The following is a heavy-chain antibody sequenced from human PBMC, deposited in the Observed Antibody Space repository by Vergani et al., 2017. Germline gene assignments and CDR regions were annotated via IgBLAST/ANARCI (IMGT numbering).Heavy chain of an antibody. CDR1: GGTFSSYA. J-gene: IGHJ6*02. CDR2: IIPIFGTA. D-gene: IGHD7-27*01. CDR3: ARANWGWYHYYYGMDV. Sequence: QVQLVQSGAEVKKPGSSVKVSCKASGGTFSSYAISWVRQAPGQGLEWMGGIIPIFGTANYAQKFQGRVTITADESTSIAYMELSSLRSEDTAVYYCARANWGWYHYYYGMDVWGQGTTVTVSS. V-gene: IGHV1-69*01.